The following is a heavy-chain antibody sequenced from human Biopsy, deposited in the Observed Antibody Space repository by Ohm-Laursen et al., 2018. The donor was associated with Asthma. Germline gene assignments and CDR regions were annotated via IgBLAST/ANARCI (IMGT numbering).Heavy chain of an antibody. Sequence: GTLSLTCAVYGGSFSSNYWSWIRQTPGKGLEWLGDSHHSGYTNYNSVHSSCTILSVDTSKNQFLLRLTSVTAADTAVYYCARGSSSRLSQWELLVSGGKRAHSYYGMDVWGQGTTVTVSS. CDR2: SHHSGYT. CDR3: ARGSSSRLSQWELLVSGGKRAHSYYGMDV. J-gene: IGHJ6*02. D-gene: IGHD1-26*01. V-gene: IGHV4-34*01. CDR1: GGSFSSNY.